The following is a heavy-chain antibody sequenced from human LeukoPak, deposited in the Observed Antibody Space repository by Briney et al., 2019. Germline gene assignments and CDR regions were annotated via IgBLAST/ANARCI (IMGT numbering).Heavy chain of an antibody. D-gene: IGHD1-1*01. J-gene: IGHJ4*02. V-gene: IGHV3-53*01. CDR3: ARLDDGGDYFDY. Sequence: GGSLRLSCAASGFTVSSIYMSWVRQAPGKGLEWVSLIYSGGSTYHTGSVKGRFTISRDNSKNTLYLQMNSLRAEDTAVYYCARLDDGGDYFDYWGQGTLVTVSS. CDR2: IYSGGST. CDR1: GFTVSSIY.